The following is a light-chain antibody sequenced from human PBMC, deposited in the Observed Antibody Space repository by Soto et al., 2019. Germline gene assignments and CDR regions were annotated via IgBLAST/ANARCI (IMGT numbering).Light chain of an antibody. CDR1: QSVLYSSNNKNY. J-gene: IGKJ4*01. CDR3: QQYYSTPLT. V-gene: IGKV4-1*01. Sequence: DIVMTQSPDSLAVSLGERATINCKSGQSVLYSSNNKNYLAWYQQKPGQPPKLLIYWASTRESGVPDRFSGSGSGTDFTLTISSLQAGDVAVYYCQQYYSTPLTFGGGTKVEIK. CDR2: WAS.